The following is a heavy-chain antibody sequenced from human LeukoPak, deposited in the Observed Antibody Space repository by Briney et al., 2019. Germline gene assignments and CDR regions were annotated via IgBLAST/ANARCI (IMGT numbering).Heavy chain of an antibody. Sequence: ASVKVSCKVSGYTLTELSMHWVRQAPGKGLEWMGGFDPEDGETIYAQKFQGRVTITTDESTSTAYMELSSLRSEDTAVYYCARAFIGGVPGGFDYWGQGTLVTVSS. D-gene: IGHD2-8*02. CDR2: FDPEDGET. J-gene: IGHJ4*02. CDR3: ARAFIGGVPGGFDY. V-gene: IGHV1-24*01. CDR1: GYTLTELS.